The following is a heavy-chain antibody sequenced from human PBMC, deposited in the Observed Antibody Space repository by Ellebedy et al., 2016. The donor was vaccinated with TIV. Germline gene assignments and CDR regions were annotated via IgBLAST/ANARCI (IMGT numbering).Heavy chain of an antibody. J-gene: IGHJ4*02. CDR3: ARLVGTMSPVLSKHFDH. Sequence: AASVKVSCKASGYTFTRYGFSWVRQAPGQGLEWMGWISAYNGHTNYPQKFQGRVTMTTDTATSTAYMDLRSLRSDDTAVYYCARLVGTMSPVLSKHFDHWGQGTLVTVSS. V-gene: IGHV1-18*01. D-gene: IGHD1-26*01. CDR2: ISAYNGHT. CDR1: GYTFTRYG.